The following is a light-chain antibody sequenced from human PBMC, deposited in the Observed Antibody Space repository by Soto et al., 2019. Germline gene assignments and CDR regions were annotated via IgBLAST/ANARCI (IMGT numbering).Light chain of an antibody. J-gene: IGKJ2*01. CDR2: AAS. CDR1: QSINNY. V-gene: IGKV1-39*01. Sequence: DIQMTQSPSSLSASVGDRVTITCRASQSINNYLNWYQQKPGKAPKLLIYAASSLQSGVPSRFSGSGSGTDFTLTISSLQPEDFATYYCQQSYHTPTFGQGTKLEIK. CDR3: QQSYHTPT.